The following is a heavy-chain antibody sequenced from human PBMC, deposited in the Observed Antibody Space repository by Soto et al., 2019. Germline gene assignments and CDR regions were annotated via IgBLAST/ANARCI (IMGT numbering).Heavy chain of an antibody. V-gene: IGHV1-24*01. Sequence: ASVKVSCKVSGYTLTELSMHWVRQAPGKGLEWMGGFDPEDGETIYAQKFQGRVTMTEDTSTDTAYMELSSLRSEDTAVYYCATDLYDFWSGPTPNDYWGQGTLVTVSS. CDR1: GYTLTELS. CDR3: ATDLYDFWSGPTPNDY. CDR2: FDPEDGET. J-gene: IGHJ4*02. D-gene: IGHD3-3*01.